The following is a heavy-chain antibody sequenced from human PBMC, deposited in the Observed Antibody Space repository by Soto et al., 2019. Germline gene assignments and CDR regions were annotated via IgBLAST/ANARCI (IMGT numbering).Heavy chain of an antibody. Sequence: QLQLQESGSGLVKPSQTLSLTCAVSGGSISSGGYSWSWIRQPPGKGLEWIGYIYHSGSTYYNPSLTSGVTTSVDRSKNQFSLKLSSVTAADTAVYCCARVKRAWGFDPWGQGTLVTVSS. CDR2: IYHSGST. CDR3: ARVKRAWGFDP. V-gene: IGHV4-30-2*01. J-gene: IGHJ5*02. CDR1: GGSISSGGYS. D-gene: IGHD7-27*01.